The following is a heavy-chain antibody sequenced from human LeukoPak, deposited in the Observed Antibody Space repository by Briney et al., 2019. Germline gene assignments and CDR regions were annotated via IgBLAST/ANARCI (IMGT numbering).Heavy chain of an antibody. V-gene: IGHV4-31*03. CDR3: ARDLYPYDSSRNDAFDI. Sequence: SQTRSLTCTVSGGSISSGGYYWSWIRQHPGKGLEWIGYIYYSGSTYYNPSLKSRVTISVDTSKNQFSLKLSSVTAADTAVYYCARDLYPYDSSRNDAFDIWGQGTMVTVSS. J-gene: IGHJ3*02. CDR1: GGSISSGGYY. CDR2: IYYSGST. D-gene: IGHD3-22*01.